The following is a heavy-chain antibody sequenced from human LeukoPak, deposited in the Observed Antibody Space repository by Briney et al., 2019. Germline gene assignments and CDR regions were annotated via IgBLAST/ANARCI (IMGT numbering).Heavy chain of an antibody. CDR3: ARRPAIIMDRGVVYYFDS. J-gene: IGHJ4*02. CDR1: GXSISSSNSY. CDR2: IYYSGST. V-gene: IGHV4-39*01. D-gene: IGHD3-10*01. Sequence: SETLSLTCTVSGXSISSSNSYWGWIRQPPGKGLEWFGTIYYSGSTYYNPSLKSRVSISLDTSKKQFSLKLSSVTAADTAVYYCARRPAIIMDRGVVYYFDSWGQGILVTVSS.